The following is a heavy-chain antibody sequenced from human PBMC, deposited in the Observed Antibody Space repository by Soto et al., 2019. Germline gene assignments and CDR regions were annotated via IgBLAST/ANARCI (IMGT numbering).Heavy chain of an antibody. CDR2: IIPILGIA. CDR1: GGTFSSYT. J-gene: IGHJ5*02. Sequence: ASVKVSCKASGGTFSSYTISWVRQAPGQGLEWMGRIIPILGIANYAQKFQGRVTITADKSTSTAYMELSSLRSEDTAVYYCARVLITMVRGVIIEGYNWFDPWGQGTLVTVSS. D-gene: IGHD3-10*01. V-gene: IGHV1-69*02. CDR3: ARVLITMVRGVIIEGYNWFDP.